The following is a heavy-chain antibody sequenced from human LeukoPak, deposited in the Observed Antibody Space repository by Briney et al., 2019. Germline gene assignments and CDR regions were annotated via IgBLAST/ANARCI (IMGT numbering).Heavy chain of an antibody. CDR3: AKSYMVRGVAYYYYMDV. D-gene: IGHD3-10*01. CDR2: IIPIFGTA. Sequence: SVKVSCKASGGTFSSYAISWVRQAPGQGLEWMGGIIPIFGTANYAQKFQGRVTITADESTSTAYMELSSLRAEDTAVYYCAKSYMVRGVAYYYYMDVWGKGTTVTISS. J-gene: IGHJ6*03. CDR1: GGTFSSYA. V-gene: IGHV1-69*13.